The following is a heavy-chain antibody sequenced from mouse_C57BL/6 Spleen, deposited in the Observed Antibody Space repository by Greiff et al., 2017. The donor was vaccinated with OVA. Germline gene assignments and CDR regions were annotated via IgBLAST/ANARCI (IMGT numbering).Heavy chain of an antibody. J-gene: IGHJ3*01. CDR1: GFSFNTYA. D-gene: IGHD2-5*01. CDR2: ISSKSNNYAT. CDR3: VDSNSFAY. Sequence: EVKLMESGGGLVQPKGSLKLSCAASGFSFNTYAMNWVRQAPGKGLEWVARISSKSNNYATYYADSVKDRFTISRDDSESMLYLQMNNLKTEETTTDYCVDSNSFAYWGQGTMVTVSA. V-gene: IGHV10-1*01.